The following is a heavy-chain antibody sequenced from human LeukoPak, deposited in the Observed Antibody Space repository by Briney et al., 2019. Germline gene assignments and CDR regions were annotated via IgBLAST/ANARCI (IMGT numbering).Heavy chain of an antibody. CDR3: ARGVEPLAANTLAY. J-gene: IGHJ4*02. D-gene: IGHD1-14*01. V-gene: IGHV3-53*01. Sequence: GGSLRLSCAASGFTVITNDMTWVRQAPGKGLEWVSVLYSDGNTKDADSVKGRFIISRDNSKTTLYLEMNSLRPDDTAVYYCARGVEPLAANTLAYWGQGTLVTVSS. CDR2: LYSDGNT. CDR1: GFTVITND.